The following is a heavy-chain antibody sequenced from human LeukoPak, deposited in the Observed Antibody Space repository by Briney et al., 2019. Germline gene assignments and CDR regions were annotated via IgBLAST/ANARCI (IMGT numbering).Heavy chain of an antibody. CDR2: VSYSGNT. CDR3: ARQPYTSMSPFDN. J-gene: IGHJ4*02. Sequence: SETLSLTCTVSGGSIGTSYWSWIRQPPGKGPEWIGYVSYSGNTNSNPSLKSRVTVSVDSSKNQFSLKLRLVTAADTAVYCCARQPYTSMSPFDNWGQGTLVTVSS. D-gene: IGHD5-18*01. CDR1: GGSIGTSY. V-gene: IGHV4-59*08.